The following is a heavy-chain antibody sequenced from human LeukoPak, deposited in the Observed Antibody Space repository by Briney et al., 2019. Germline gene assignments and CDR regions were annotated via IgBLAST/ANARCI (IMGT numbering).Heavy chain of an antibody. V-gene: IGHV3-23*01. D-gene: IGHD2-15*01. CDR1: GFTFSSYA. J-gene: IGHJ4*02. CDR2: ISGSGGST. CDR3: AKDPTRVVAATQFDY. Sequence: GGSLRLSCAASGFTFSSYAMSWVRQAPGKGLEWVSAISGSGGSTYYADSVRGRFTISRDNSKNTLYLQMNSLRAEDTAVYYCAKDPTRVVAATQFDYWGQGTLVAVSS.